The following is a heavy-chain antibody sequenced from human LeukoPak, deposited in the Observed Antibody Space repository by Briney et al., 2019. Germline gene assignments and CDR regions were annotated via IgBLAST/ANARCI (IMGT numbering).Heavy chain of an antibody. CDR2: IYTSGST. Sequence: SETLSLTCTVSGGSISSYYWSWIRQPAGKGLEWIGRIYTSGSTNYNPSLKSRVTMSVDTSKNQFSLKLSSVTAADTAVYYCAGTYVGVVITGYYYMDVWGKGTTVTVSS. V-gene: IGHV4-4*07. CDR1: GGSISSYY. CDR3: AGTYVGVVITGYYYMDV. J-gene: IGHJ6*03. D-gene: IGHD3-3*01.